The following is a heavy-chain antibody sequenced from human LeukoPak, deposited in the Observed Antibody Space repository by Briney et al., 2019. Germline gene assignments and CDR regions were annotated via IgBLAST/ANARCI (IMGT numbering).Heavy chain of an antibody. D-gene: IGHD3-22*01. CDR3: ARGSDYINTSYYYGGGAFDV. V-gene: IGHV4-34*01. CDR1: GFTFSDYY. CDR2: INHSGST. Sequence: LRLSCAAPGFTFSDYYMSWIRQPPGKGLEWIGEINHSGSTNYNPSLKSRVTISVDTSKNQFSLNLSSVTAADTAVYYCARGSDYINTSYYYGGGAFDVWGQGTMVTVSS. J-gene: IGHJ3*01.